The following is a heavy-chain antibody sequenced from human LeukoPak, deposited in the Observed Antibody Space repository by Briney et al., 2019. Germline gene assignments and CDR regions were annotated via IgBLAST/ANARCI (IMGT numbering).Heavy chain of an antibody. Sequence: SETLSLTCTVSGGSISSSSYYWGWIRQPPGKGLGWIGSIYCSGTTYYNPSLKSRVTISVDTSRNQFSLKLSSVTAADTAVYYCARRHSSGLLFDYWGQGTLVTVSS. J-gene: IGHJ4*02. V-gene: IGHV4-39*01. CDR2: IYCSGTT. D-gene: IGHD6-19*01. CDR1: GGSISSSSYY. CDR3: ARRHSSGLLFDY.